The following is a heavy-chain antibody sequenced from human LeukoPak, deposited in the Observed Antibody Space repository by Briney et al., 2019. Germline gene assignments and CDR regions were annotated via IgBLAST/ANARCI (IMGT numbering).Heavy chain of an antibody. CDR3: ADQVRGWTSFDY. CDR1: GFTFSSYA. J-gene: IGHJ4*02. D-gene: IGHD6-19*01. Sequence: GGSLRLSCAASGFTFSSYAMSWVRQAPGKGLESGSAISGSGGSTYYADSVKGRLTISRDNSKNTLYLQMNSLRAEDTAVYYCADQVRGWTSFDYWGQGTLVTVSS. V-gene: IGHV3-23*01. CDR2: ISGSGGST.